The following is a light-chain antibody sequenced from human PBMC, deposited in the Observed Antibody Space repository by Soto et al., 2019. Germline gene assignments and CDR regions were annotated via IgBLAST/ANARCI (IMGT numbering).Light chain of an antibody. Sequence: EIVMTQSPATLSVSPGERATLSCRASQSVGSTLAWYQQKPGQAPRLLIYGASTRATGIPATFSGSGSGTEFTLTISSLQYEDFAVYYCQQYNKWPLTFGGGTKVEI. CDR1: QSVGST. CDR2: GAS. V-gene: IGKV3-15*01. J-gene: IGKJ4*01. CDR3: QQYNKWPLT.